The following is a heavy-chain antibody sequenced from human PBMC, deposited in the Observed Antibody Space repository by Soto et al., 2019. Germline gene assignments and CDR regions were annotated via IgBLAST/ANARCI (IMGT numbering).Heavy chain of an antibody. CDR3: AKGVDLMVYASTTDRTAKTADAFDI. D-gene: IGHD2-8*01. CDR2: ISGSGGST. J-gene: IGHJ3*02. Sequence: EVQLLESGGGLVQPGGSLRLSCAASGFTFSSYAMSWVRQAPGKGLEWVSAISGSGGSTYYADSVKGRFTISRDNSKNTLYLQMNSLRAEDTAVYYCAKGVDLMVYASTTDRTAKTADAFDIWGQGTMVTVSS. CDR1: GFTFSSYA. V-gene: IGHV3-23*01.